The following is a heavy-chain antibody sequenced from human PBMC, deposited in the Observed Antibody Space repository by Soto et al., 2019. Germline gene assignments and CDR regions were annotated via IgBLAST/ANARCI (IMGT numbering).Heavy chain of an antibody. CDR1: GGSISSYY. Sequence: SETLSLTCTVSGGSISSYYWSWILQPPGKGLEWIGYIYYSGSTNYNPSLKSRVTISVDTSKNQFSLKLSSVTAADTAVYYCARVPGTDYYDNYSFDYWGQGTLVTVSS. CDR2: IYYSGST. D-gene: IGHD3-22*01. V-gene: IGHV4-59*01. J-gene: IGHJ4*02. CDR3: ARVPGTDYYDNYSFDY.